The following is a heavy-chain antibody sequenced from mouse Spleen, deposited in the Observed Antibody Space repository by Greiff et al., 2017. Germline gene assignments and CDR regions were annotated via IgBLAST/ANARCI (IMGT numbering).Heavy chain of an antibody. CDR2: ISYDGSN. Sequence: EVQRVESGPGLVKPSQSLSLTCSVTGYSITSGYYWNWIRQFPGNKLEWMGYISYDGSNNYNPSLKNRISITRDTSKNQFFLKLNSVTTEDTATYYCARETGVFAYWGQGTLVTVSA. CDR3: ARETGVFAY. J-gene: IGHJ3*01. V-gene: IGHV3-6*01. D-gene: IGHD4-1*01. CDR1: GYSITSGYY.